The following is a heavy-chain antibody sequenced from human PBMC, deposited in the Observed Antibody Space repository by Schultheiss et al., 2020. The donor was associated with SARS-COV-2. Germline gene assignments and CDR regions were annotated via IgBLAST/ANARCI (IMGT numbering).Heavy chain of an antibody. CDR1: GGSFSGYY. CDR3: ARRMAYYYDFWSGYYKGYYYYMDV. CDR2: IYYSGST. J-gene: IGHJ6*03. D-gene: IGHD3-3*01. Sequence: SETLSLTCAVYGGSFSGYYWSWIRQPAGKGLEWIGYIYYSGSTNYNPSLKSRVTISVDTSKNQFSLKLSSVTAADTAVYYCARRMAYYYDFWSGYYKGYYYYMDVWGKGTTVTVSS. V-gene: IGHV4-59*08.